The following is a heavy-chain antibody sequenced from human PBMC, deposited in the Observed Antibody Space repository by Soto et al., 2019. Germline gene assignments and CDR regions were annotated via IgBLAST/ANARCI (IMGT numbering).Heavy chain of an antibody. D-gene: IGHD3-10*01. CDR2: ISWNSGSI. V-gene: IGHV3-9*01. CDR3: AKEWFGESFDI. Sequence: EVQLVESGGGLVQPGRSLRLSCAASGFTFDDYAMHWVRQAPGKGLEWVSGISWNSGSIGYADSVKGRFTISRDNAKNSLYLQMNSLRAEDTALYYCAKEWFGESFDIWGQGTMVTVSS. J-gene: IGHJ3*02. CDR1: GFTFDDYA.